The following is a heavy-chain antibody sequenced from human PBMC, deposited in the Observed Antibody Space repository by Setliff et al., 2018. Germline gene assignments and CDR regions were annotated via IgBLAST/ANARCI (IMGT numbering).Heavy chain of an antibody. CDR1: GFTFSSYS. J-gene: IGHJ4*02. CDR2: IDISSTTI. V-gene: IGHV3-48*01. CDR3: AKFSRLGANTFFDY. Sequence: GGSLRLSCAASGFTFSSYSMKWVRQAPGKGLEWISYIDISSTTIYYADSVEGRFTIFRDNSKNTLSLQMNSLRAEDTAVYYCAKFSRLGANTFFDYWGQGTLVTVSS. D-gene: IGHD1-26*01.